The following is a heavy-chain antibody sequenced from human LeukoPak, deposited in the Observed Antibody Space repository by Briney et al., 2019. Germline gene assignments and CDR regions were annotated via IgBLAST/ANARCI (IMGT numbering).Heavy chain of an antibody. V-gene: IGHV4-31*03. CDR3: ASLYYFDSSGYCYGKADI. Sequence: PSETLSLTCTVSGGSISSGGYYWSWIRQLPGKGLECIGFIYYSGSTFYNPSLKSRVTISIDTSKNQFSLKLSSVTAADTAVYYCASLYYFDSSGYCYGKADIWGQGTMVTVSS. J-gene: IGHJ3*02. CDR1: GGSISSGGYY. D-gene: IGHD3-22*01. CDR2: IYYSGST.